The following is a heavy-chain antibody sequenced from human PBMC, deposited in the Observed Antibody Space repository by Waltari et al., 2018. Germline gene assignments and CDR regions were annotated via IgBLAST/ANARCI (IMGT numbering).Heavy chain of an antibody. V-gene: IGHV3-9*03. CDR1: GFTFDDYA. Sequence: EVQLVESGGGLVQPGRSLRLSCAASGFTFDDYAMPLFRQAPGKGLEWVSGISWNSGSIGYADSVKGRFTISRDNAKNSLYLQMNSLRAEDMALYYCTKCGGDCSTGFDYWGQGTLVTVSS. CDR2: ISWNSGSI. CDR3: TKCGGDCSTGFDY. D-gene: IGHD2-21*01. J-gene: IGHJ4*02.